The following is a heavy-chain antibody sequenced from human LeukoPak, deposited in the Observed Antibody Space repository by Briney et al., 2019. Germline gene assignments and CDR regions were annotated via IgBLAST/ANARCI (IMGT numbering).Heavy chain of an antibody. CDR3: ARAPYTSGWYFAFDY. CDR1: GFTVSSNY. V-gene: IGHV3-30-3*01. Sequence: GGSLRLSCAASGFTVSSNYMSWVRQAPGKGLEWVALISYEGSKQNYADSVKGRFTISRDNSQSTLYLEMNSLRTEDTAVYYCARAPYTSGWYFAFDYWGQGTLVTVSS. J-gene: IGHJ4*02. CDR2: ISYEGSKQ. D-gene: IGHD6-19*01.